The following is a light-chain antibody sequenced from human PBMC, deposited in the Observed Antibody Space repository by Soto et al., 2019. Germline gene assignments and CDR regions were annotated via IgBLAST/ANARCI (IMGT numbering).Light chain of an antibody. J-gene: IGLJ2*01. V-gene: IGLV2-11*01. CDR3: CSYAGSFVV. Sequence: QSALTQPRSVSGSPGPSVTLSCTGTSSDVGGYNYVSWYQQHPGKAPKLMIYDVRMRPSGVPDRFSGSKSGNTASLTISGLQAEDEADYYCCSYAGSFVVFGGGTKLTVL. CDR2: DVR. CDR1: SSDVGGYNY.